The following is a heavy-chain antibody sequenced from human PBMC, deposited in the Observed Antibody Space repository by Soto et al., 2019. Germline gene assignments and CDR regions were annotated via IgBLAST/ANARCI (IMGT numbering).Heavy chain of an antibody. CDR1: GGYISGSSYY. J-gene: IGHJ6*01. CDR3: ARRYYGSGSYRYYYYGMDV. CDR2: IYYSGST. D-gene: IGHD3-10*01. Sequence: LCLTCTVYGGYISGSSYYWRWIRQPPGKGLEWIGSIYYSGSTYYNPSLKSRVTISVDTSKNQFSLKLSSVTAADTAVYYCARRYYGSGSYRYYYYGMDVWGQGTTVTVSS. V-gene: IGHV4-39*01.